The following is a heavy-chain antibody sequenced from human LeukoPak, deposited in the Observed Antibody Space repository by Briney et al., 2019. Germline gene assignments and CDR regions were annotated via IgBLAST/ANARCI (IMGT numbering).Heavy chain of an antibody. Sequence: NASETPSLTCGGTGGSIDITNYGSWVRQAPGRGLGWIGEIAHDGTTNYNASLRSRVAMSFDRANNHFSLILTSVTAADTAVYYCTRENRPFCPFAHWGQGVLVTVSS. CDR3: TRENRPFCPFAH. CDR2: IAHDGTT. V-gene: IGHV4-4*02. J-gene: IGHJ4*02. D-gene: IGHD2/OR15-2a*01. CDR1: GGSIDITNY.